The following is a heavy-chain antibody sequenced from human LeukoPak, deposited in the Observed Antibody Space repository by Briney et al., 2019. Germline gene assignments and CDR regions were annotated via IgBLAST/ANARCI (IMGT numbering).Heavy chain of an antibody. CDR1: GGTFSSYA. CDR3: ASSSTSSIRFNWFDP. CDR2: IIPIFGTA. D-gene: IGHD2-2*01. V-gene: IGHV1-69*05. J-gene: IGHJ5*02. Sequence: GASATVSCKASGGTFSSYAISWVRQAPGQGLEWMGGIIPIFGTANYAQKFQGRVTITTDESTSTAYMELSSLRSEDTAVYYCASSSTSSIRFNWFDPWGQGTLVTVSS.